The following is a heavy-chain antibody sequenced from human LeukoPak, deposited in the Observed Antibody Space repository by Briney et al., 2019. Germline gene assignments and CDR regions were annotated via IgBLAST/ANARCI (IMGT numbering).Heavy chain of an antibody. J-gene: IGHJ5*02. CDR2: INPIVDTA. Sequence: ASVKVSCKTPVGTFSSHAITWVRQAPGQGLEWMGRINPIVDTANYAQKFHDRVTITADKSTTTVYLVLNDLTPDDTAVYFCARLSNGYSSGMYNWFDPWGQGTLVTVSS. CDR3: ARLSNGYSSGMYNWFDP. CDR1: VGTFSSHA. V-gene: IGHV1-69*04. D-gene: IGHD3-22*01.